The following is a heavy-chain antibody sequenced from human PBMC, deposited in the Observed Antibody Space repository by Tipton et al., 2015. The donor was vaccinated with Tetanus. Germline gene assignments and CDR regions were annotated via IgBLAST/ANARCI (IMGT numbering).Heavy chain of an antibody. CDR3: ARDRGQQFVSDWFDP. CDR2: IYQSGST. Sequence: LRLSCTVSGGSINSPDYSWGWIRQPPGKGLEWIGYIYQSGSTSYNPSLATRVTKTADKSKNQFSLNLGSVTAADMAVYYCARDRGQQFVSDWFDPWGQGTLVTVSS. D-gene: IGHD6-6*01. V-gene: IGHV4-30-2*01. CDR1: GGSINSPDYS. J-gene: IGHJ5*02.